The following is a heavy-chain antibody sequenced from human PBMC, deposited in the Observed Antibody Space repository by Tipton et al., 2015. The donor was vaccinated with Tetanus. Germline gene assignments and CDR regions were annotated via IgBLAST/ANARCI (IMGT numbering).Heavy chain of an antibody. V-gene: IGHV4-31*03. CDR1: GASISSGGYF. CDR3: ARDQGGGRVARLNWFGP. J-gene: IGHJ5*02. D-gene: IGHD3-16*01. CDR2: IYYSGST. Sequence: TLSLTCSVSGASISSGGYFWNWIRHRPGKGLEWIGYIYYSGSTFYNPSLKSRVNIPVDTSKNQFSLRLTSVTAADTAVYYCARDQGGGRVARLNWFGPWGQGTLVTVSS.